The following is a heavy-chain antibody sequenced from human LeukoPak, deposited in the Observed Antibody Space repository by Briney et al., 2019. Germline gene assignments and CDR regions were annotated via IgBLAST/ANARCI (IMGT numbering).Heavy chain of an antibody. CDR2: ISYDGSNK. Sequence: QSGWSLRLSCAASGFTFSSYGMHWVRQAPGKGLEWVAVISYDGSNKYYADSVKGRFTISRDNSKNTLYLQMNSLRAEDNAVYYWAKDQFPYGGQGGGFYLWGQGTLVTVSS. D-gene: IGHD4-23*01. V-gene: IGHV3-30*18. J-gene: IGHJ4*02. CDR3: AKDQFPYGGQGGGFYL. CDR1: GFTFSSYG.